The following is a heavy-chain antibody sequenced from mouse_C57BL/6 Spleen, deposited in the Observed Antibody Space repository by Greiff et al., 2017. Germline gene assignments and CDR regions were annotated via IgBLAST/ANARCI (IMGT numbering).Heavy chain of an antibody. CDR3: ARGSLLVLDSPYLDY. Sequence: QVQLQQPGAELVRPGSSVKLSCKASGYTFTSYWMHWVKQRPIQGLEWIGNIDPSDSETHYNQKFKDKATLTVDKSSSTAYMQLSSLTSEDSAVYYCARGSLLVLDSPYLDYWGQGTTLTVSS. J-gene: IGHJ2*01. V-gene: IGHV1-52*01. D-gene: IGHD1-1*01. CDR2: IDPSDSET. CDR1: GYTFTSYW.